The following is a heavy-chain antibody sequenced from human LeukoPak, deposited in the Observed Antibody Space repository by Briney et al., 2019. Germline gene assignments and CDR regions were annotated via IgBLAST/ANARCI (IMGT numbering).Heavy chain of an antibody. CDR3: ARGTFWSGYYHDY. CDR1: GGSITTYY. Sequence: SETLSLTCTVSGGSITTYYWSWIRQPAGKGLEWLGFIFYSGSTNYNPSLKSRVTISLNTSKTQFSLKLSSVTAADTAVYYCARGTFWSGYYHDYWGQGTLVTVSS. CDR2: IFYSGST. J-gene: IGHJ4*02. V-gene: IGHV4-59*01. D-gene: IGHD3-3*01.